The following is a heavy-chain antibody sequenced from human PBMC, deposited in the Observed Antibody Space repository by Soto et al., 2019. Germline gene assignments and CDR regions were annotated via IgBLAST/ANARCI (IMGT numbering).Heavy chain of an antibody. J-gene: IGHJ6*03. V-gene: IGHV3-23*01. CDR2: ISGSGGST. CDR1: GFTFSSYA. D-gene: IGHD3-3*01. CDR3: AKGFLSPIFGVDYYMDV. Sequence: GGSLRLSCAASGFTFSSYAMSWVRQAPGKGLEWVSAISGSGGSTYYADSVKGRFTISRDNSKNTLYLQMNSLRAEDTAVYYCAKGFLSPIFGVDYYMDVWGKGTTVTVSS.